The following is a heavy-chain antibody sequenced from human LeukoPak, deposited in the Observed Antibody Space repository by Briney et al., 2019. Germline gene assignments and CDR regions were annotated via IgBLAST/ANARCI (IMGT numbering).Heavy chain of an antibody. Sequence: GGSLRLSCAASGFTFSTYSMNWVRQAPGKGLEWLAYISSSSSTIFYADSMRGRFTISRDNAKNSLYLQMNSLRAEDTAVYYCARDQRGNAGTDAFDIWGLGTTVTVSS. CDR2: ISSSSSTI. D-gene: IGHD1-1*01. CDR3: ARDQRGNAGTDAFDI. CDR1: GFTFSTYS. J-gene: IGHJ3*02. V-gene: IGHV3-48*01.